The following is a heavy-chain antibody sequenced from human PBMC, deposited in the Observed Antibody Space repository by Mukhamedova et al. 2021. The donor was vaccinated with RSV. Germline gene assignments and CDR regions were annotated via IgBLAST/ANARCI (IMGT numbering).Heavy chain of an antibody. CDR2: ISGSGGST. Sequence: VRQAPGKGLEWVSVISGSGGSTFYADSVKGRFTLSRDNSKNTLYLQMNSLRAEDTVVYYCAKSLSIVARFYGMDVWGQGTTVTV. D-gene: IGHD5-12*01. V-gene: IGHV3-23*01. J-gene: IGHJ6*02. CDR3: AKSLSIVARFYGMDV.